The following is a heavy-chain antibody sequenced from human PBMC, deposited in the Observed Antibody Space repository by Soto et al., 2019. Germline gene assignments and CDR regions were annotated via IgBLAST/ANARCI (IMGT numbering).Heavy chain of an antibody. CDR2: ISYSGST. Sequence: SETLSLTCAVSGDSISSYYWGWIRQPPGKGLEWMGYISYSGSTNYNPSRKSRVTISSDTTKNQLSLKLTSVTAADTAVYHCARGYATSWYTYYFDYWGKGALVTVSS. D-gene: IGHD6-13*01. V-gene: IGHV4-59*08. CDR3: ARGYATSWYTYYFDY. CDR1: GDSISSYY. J-gene: IGHJ4*02.